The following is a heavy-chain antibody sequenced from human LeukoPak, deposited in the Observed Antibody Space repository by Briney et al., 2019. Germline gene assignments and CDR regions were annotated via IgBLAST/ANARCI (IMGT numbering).Heavy chain of an antibody. D-gene: IGHD6-19*01. CDR3: AKLTESIAVAGKFDY. CDR1: GFTFTTNW. J-gene: IGHJ4*02. Sequence: GGSLRLSCAASGFTFTTNWMTWVRQAPGKGLEWVATINQDGSEKYYVDSVKGRFTISRDNAKNSLFLQMNSLRAEDTAVYYCAKLTESIAVAGKFDYWGQGTLVTVSS. CDR2: INQDGSEK. V-gene: IGHV3-7*03.